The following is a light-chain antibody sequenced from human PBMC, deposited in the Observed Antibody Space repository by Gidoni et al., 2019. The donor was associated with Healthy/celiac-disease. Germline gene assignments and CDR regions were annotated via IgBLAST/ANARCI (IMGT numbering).Light chain of an antibody. J-gene: IGKJ2*01. CDR2: AAS. CDR1: QSISSY. V-gene: IGKV1-39*01. Sequence: DIHITQSPSSLSASVGDRVTITCRASQSISSYLNWYQQKPGKAPKLLIYAASSLQSGVPSRFSGSGSGTDFTLTISSLQPEDFATYYCQQSYSTPRYTCGQGTKLEIK. CDR3: QQSYSTPRYT.